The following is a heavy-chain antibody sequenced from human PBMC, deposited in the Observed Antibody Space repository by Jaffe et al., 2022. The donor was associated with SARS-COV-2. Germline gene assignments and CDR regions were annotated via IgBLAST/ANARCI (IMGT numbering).Heavy chain of an antibody. D-gene: IGHD4-4*01. CDR1: GFTFSSYG. V-gene: IGHV3-30*18. J-gene: IGHJ6*02. CDR3: AKDRHVTSYYGMDV. CDR2: ISYDGSNK. Sequence: QVQLVESGGGVVQPGRSLRLSCAASGFTFSSYGMHWVRQAPGKGLEWVAVISYDGSNKYYADSVKGRFTISRDNSKNTLYLQMNSLRAEDTAVYYCAKDRHVTSYYGMDVWGQGTTVTVSS.